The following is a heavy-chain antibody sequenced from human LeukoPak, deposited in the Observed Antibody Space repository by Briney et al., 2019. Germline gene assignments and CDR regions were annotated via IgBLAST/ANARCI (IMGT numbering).Heavy chain of an antibody. CDR2: IKQDGSEK. CDR1: GFTFSNYW. CDR3: ASDLRHNYGYY. V-gene: IGHV3-7*03. D-gene: IGHD5-18*01. J-gene: IGHJ4*02. Sequence: GGSLRLSCVASGFTFSNYWMTWVRQAPGKGLEWVANIKQDGSEKYYVDSVRGRFAISRDNAKNSIYLQMNSLRAEDTAVYYCASDLRHNYGYYWGQGTLVTVSS.